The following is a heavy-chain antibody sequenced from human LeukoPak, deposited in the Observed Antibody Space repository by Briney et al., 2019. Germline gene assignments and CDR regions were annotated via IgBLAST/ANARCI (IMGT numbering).Heavy chain of an antibody. D-gene: IGHD1-14*01. CDR3: ARLDYNSPWCFDP. CDR2: IYHRGNT. J-gene: IGHJ5*02. CDR1: GSSISSDYY. V-gene: IGHV4-38-2*01. Sequence: SETLSLTCAVSGSSISSDYYWAWIRQLPGKGLEWIAVIYHRGNTYYNPSLKSRVTLSLGTSNNQFSLKVNSVTAADTAVYYCARLDYNSPWCFDPWGQGTLVTVSS.